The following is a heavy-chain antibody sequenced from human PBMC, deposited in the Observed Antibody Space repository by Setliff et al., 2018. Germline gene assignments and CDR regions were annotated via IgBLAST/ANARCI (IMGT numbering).Heavy chain of an antibody. V-gene: IGHV4-61*09. CDR1: GASIRSGSHY. CDR2: IYTSGTT. D-gene: IGHD2-21*01. Sequence: SETLSLTCTVSGASIRSGSHYWSWIRQSAERGLEWIGHIYTSGTTDYSPSFKSRVSISADTSKNLVSLKLHSVTAADTAVYYCTKEYVVISFVANTHSHYGMDVWGQGTKVTVSS. CDR3: TKEYVVISFVANTHSHYGMDV. J-gene: IGHJ6*02.